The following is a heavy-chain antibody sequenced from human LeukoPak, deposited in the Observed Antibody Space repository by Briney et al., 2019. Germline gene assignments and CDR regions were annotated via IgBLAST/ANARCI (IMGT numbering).Heavy chain of an antibody. V-gene: IGHV1-2*06. J-gene: IGHJ5*02. CDR3: ARYYYDSSGYSYNWFDP. CDR1: GYTFTGYY. CDR2: INPNSGGT. Sequence: GASVKVSCKASGYTFTGYYMHWVRQAPGQGLEWMGRINPNSGGTNYAQKFQGRVTMTRDTSISTAYMELSRLRSDDTAVYYCARYYYDSSGYSYNWFDPWGQGTLGTVSS. D-gene: IGHD3-22*01.